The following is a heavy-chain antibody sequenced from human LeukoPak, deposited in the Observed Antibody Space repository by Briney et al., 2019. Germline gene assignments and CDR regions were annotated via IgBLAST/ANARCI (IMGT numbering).Heavy chain of an antibody. D-gene: IGHD3-10*01. CDR1: GFTFSSNA. V-gene: IGHV3-23*01. Sequence: GGSLRLSCAASGFTFSSNAMTWVRQAPGKGLEWVSVITANGGRTYYADSVKGRFTISRDNSKNTLSLQMNSLRADDTAVYYCAKYGAAPGSGGDFFDYWGQGTLVTVSS. CDR2: ITANGGRT. J-gene: IGHJ4*02. CDR3: AKYGAAPGSGGDFFDY.